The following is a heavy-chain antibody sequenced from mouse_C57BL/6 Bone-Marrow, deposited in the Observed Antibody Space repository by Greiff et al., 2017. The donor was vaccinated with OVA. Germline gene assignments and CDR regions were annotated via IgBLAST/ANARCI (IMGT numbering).Heavy chain of an antibody. Sequence: QVQLQQSAAELVKPGASVKISCKVSGYTFTDHTIHWMKQRPEQGLEWIGYIYPRDGSTKYNEKFKGKATLPADKSSSTAYMQLNSLTSEDSAVYFCARHYDYDGYYFDYWGQGTTLTVSS. D-gene: IGHD2-4*01. CDR3: ARHYDYDGYYFDY. CDR1: GYTFTDHT. J-gene: IGHJ2*01. CDR2: IYPRDGST. V-gene: IGHV1-78*01.